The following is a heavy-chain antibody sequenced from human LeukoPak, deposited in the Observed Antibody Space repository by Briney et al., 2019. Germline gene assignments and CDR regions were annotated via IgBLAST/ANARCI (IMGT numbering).Heavy chain of an antibody. Sequence: SQTLSLTCTVSGGSISSGDYYWSWIRQPPGKGLEWIGYIYYSGSTYYNPSLKSRVTISVDMSKNQFSLKLSSVTAADTAVYYCAREQQISSSWRGYFDYWGQGTLVTVSS. J-gene: IGHJ4*02. CDR3: AREQQISSSWRGYFDY. V-gene: IGHV4-30-4*08. CDR2: IYYSGST. D-gene: IGHD6-13*01. CDR1: GGSISSGDYY.